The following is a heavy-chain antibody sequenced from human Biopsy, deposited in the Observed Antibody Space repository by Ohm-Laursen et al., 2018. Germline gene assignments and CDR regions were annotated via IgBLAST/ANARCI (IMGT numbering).Heavy chain of an antibody. J-gene: IGHJ6*02. V-gene: IGHV3-33*01. Sequence: SLRLSCSAPGFTFSSYGIHWVRQAPGKGLEWVAVIWYDGSNKYSADSVKGRFSISRDNSKNTVYLQMNSLRAADTAVYYCARDRYYGSESYYSHYNMDVWGQGTTVSVSS. CDR1: GFTFSSYG. CDR2: IWYDGSNK. CDR3: ARDRYYGSESYYSHYNMDV. D-gene: IGHD3-10*01.